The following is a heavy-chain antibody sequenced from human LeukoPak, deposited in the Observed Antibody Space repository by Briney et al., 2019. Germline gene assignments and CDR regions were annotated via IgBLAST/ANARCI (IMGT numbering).Heavy chain of an antibody. CDR1: GFTFRKYW. V-gene: IGHV3-7*03. Sequence: GGSLRLSCVASGFTFRKYWMSWVRQAPGKGLEWVVNIKLDGSEKNYVDSVKGRFTISRDNTKNSLYLQMNSLRVEDTAVFYCARDQYDTWSRRGNFDSWGQGTLVIVSS. D-gene: IGHD3-3*01. CDR3: ARDQYDTWSRRGNFDS. CDR2: IKLDGSEK. J-gene: IGHJ4*02.